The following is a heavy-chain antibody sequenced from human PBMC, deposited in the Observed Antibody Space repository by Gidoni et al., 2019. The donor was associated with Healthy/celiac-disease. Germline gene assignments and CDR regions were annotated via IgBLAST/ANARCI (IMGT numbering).Heavy chain of an antibody. CDR1: GFTFSSYA. Sequence: QVQLVESGGGVVQPGRSLRLSCAASGFTFSSYAMHWVRQAPGKGLEWVAVISYDGSNKYYADSVMGRFTISRDNSKNTLYLQMNSLRAEDTAVYYCARDHQWRYYDSSVPYYYYGMDVWGQGTTVTVSS. CDR3: ARDHQWRYYDSSVPYYYYGMDV. D-gene: IGHD3-22*01. J-gene: IGHJ6*02. V-gene: IGHV3-30*01. CDR2: ISYDGSNK.